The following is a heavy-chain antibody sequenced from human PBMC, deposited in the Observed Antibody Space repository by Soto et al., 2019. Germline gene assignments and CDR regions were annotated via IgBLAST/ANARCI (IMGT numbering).Heavy chain of an antibody. CDR2: FDPEDGET. D-gene: IGHD3-9*01. Sequence: GASVKVSCKVSGYTLTELSMHWVRQAPGKGLEWMGGFDPEDGETIYAQEFQGRVTMTEDTSTDTAYMELSSLRSEDTAVYYCATLLFFDILTGYPRDYWGQGTLVTVSS. J-gene: IGHJ4*02. CDR1: GYTLTELS. V-gene: IGHV1-24*01. CDR3: ATLLFFDILTGYPRDY.